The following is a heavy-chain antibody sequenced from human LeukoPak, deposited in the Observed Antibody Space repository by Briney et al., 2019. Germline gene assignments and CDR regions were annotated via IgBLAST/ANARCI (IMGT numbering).Heavy chain of an antibody. J-gene: IGHJ4*02. CDR1: GGSFSGYY. V-gene: IGHV4-34*01. D-gene: IGHD3-3*01. Sequence: SETLSLTCAVYGGSFSGYYWSWIRQPPGKGLEWIGEINHSGSTNYNPSLKSRVTISVDTSKNQFSLKLSSVTAADTAVYYCASNYDTYYDFWSGTHPLDYWGQGTLVTVSS. CDR2: INHSGST. CDR3: ASNYDTYYDFWSGTHPLDY.